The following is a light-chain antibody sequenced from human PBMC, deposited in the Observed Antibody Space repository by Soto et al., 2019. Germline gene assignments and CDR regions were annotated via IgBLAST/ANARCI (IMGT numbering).Light chain of an antibody. CDR3: CSYAGSSTFYV. V-gene: IGLV2-23*02. CDR1: SSDVGSYNL. J-gene: IGLJ1*01. Sequence: QSVLTQPASVSGSPGHSITISCTGTSSDVGSYNLVSWYQQHPGKAPKLMIYEVSKRPSGVSNRFSGSKSGNTASLTISGLQAEDEADYYCCSYAGSSTFYVFGTGTKVTV. CDR2: EVS.